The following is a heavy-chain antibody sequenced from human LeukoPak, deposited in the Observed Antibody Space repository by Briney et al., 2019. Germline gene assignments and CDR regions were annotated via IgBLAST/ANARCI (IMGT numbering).Heavy chain of an antibody. Sequence: QAGGSLRLSCAASGFTFSSYAMHWVRQAPGKGLEWVAVISYDGSNKYYADSVKGRFTISRDNSKNTLYLQMNSLRAEDTAVYYCAGGRRGSGSSNFDYWGQGTLVTVSS. D-gene: IGHD3-10*01. CDR1: GFTFSSYA. V-gene: IGHV3-30*04. CDR3: AGGRRGSGSSNFDY. J-gene: IGHJ4*02. CDR2: ISYDGSNK.